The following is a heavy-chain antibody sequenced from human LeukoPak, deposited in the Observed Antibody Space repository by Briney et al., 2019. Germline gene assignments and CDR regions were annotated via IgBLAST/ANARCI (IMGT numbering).Heavy chain of an antibody. Sequence: PGGSLRLSCAASGFTFSSYAMSWVRQAPGKGLEWVSAISGSGGSTYYADSVKGRFTISRDNSKNTLYLQMNSLRAEDTAVYYCAKDPQDFWSGYYVHFDYWGQGTLVTVSS. CDR2: ISGSGGST. CDR1: GFTFSSYA. CDR3: AKDPQDFWSGYYVHFDY. J-gene: IGHJ4*02. V-gene: IGHV3-23*01. D-gene: IGHD3-3*01.